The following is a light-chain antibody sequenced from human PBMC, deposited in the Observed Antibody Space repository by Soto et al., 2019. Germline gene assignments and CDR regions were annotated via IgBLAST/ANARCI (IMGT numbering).Light chain of an antibody. CDR2: AAS. J-gene: IGKJ1*01. CDR1: QSVGSN. V-gene: IGKV3-15*01. CDR3: QQYNKWPPST. Sequence: EIVMTQSPATLSVSPGERATLSCRASQSVGSNLVWYQQKPGQAPRLLIYAASTRATGIPARLSGSGSGTEFTLSISSLQSEDVAVYYCQQYNKWPPSTFGQGTKVEIK.